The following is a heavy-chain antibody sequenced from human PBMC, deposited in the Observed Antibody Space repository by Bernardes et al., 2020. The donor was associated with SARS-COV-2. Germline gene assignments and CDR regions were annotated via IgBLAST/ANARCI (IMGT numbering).Heavy chain of an antibody. CDR3: ARTRQRKITDYYYYYGMDV. CDR1: GGTFSSYT. D-gene: IGHD6-25*01. CDR2: IIPILGIA. Sequence: SVKASCKASGGTFSSYTISWVRQAPGQGLEWMGRIIPILGIANYAQKFQGRVTITADKSTSTAYMELSSLRSEDTAVYYCARTRQRKITDYYYYYGMDVWGQGTTVTVSS. V-gene: IGHV1-69*02. J-gene: IGHJ6*02.